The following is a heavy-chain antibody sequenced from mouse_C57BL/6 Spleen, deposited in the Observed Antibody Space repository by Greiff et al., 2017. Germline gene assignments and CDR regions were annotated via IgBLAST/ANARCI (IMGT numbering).Heavy chain of an antibody. J-gene: IGHJ2*01. D-gene: IGHD1-1*01. CDR2: IDPSDSYT. Sequence: QVQLQQPGAELVLPGASVKLSCKASGYTFTSYWMHWVKQRPGPGLEWIGEIDPSDSYTNYNQKFKGKSTLTVDKSSSTAYMQLSSLTSEDSAVYYCARRNYYGSQYYFDYWGQGTTLTVSS. CDR1: GYTFTSYW. V-gene: IGHV1-69*01. CDR3: ARRNYYGSQYYFDY.